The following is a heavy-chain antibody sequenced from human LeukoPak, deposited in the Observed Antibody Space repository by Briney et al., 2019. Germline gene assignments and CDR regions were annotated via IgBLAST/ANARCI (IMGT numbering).Heavy chain of an antibody. J-gene: IGHJ4*02. CDR3: ARGVKGIQLWSSFDY. Sequence: SETLSLTCTVSGGSISSYYWSWIRQPPGKGLEWIGYIYYSGSTNYNPSLKSRVTISVDTSKNQFSLKLSSVTAADTAVYYCARGVKGIQLWSSFDYWGQGTLVTVSS. D-gene: IGHD5-18*01. CDR2: IYYSGST. CDR1: GGSISSYY. V-gene: IGHV4-59*12.